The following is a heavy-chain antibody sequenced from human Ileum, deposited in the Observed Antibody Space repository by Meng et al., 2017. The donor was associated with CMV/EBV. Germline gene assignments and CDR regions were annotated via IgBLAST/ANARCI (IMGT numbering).Heavy chain of an antibody. CDR3: TKNVKGGDCTSTSCFIPGMDV. Sequence: GGSLRLSCGASGFTFKTHVMNWVRQAPGKGPEWVSSISGSGSNTYYADSVKGRFTISRDNSKNICYLQMSSLRGEDTAVYYCTKNVKGGDCTSTSCFIPGMDVWGQGTTVTVSS. CDR1: GFTFKTHV. D-gene: IGHD2-2*01. V-gene: IGHV3-23*01. CDR2: ISGSGSNT. J-gene: IGHJ6*02.